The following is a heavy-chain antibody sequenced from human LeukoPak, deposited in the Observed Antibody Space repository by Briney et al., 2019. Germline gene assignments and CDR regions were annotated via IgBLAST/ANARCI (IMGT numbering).Heavy chain of an antibody. J-gene: IGHJ4*02. CDR1: EFTFSSHS. V-gene: IGHV3-48*01. Sequence: GGSLRLSCAASEFTFSSHSMSWVRQAPGRGLEWISFISDDTYNIYYADSVRGRFTVSRDNAKNSLFVQMNSLRAEDTAVYYCARHTRASQYYFDYWGQGTPVTVSS. D-gene: IGHD3-3*01. CDR2: ISDDTYNI. CDR3: ARHTRASQYYFDY.